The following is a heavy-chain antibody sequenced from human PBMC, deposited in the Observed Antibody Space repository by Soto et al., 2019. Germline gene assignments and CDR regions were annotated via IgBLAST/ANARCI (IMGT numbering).Heavy chain of an antibody. CDR2: ISGGGGTT. V-gene: IGHV3-23*01. Sequence: GESLKISCEASGFTFSSYAMSWVRQAPGKGLEWVSGISGGGGTTYYADSVKGRFTISRDNSKNTLYLQVNSLRAEDTAVYYCAKDQAAGGTISRYFQDWGQGTLVTVSS. CDR3: AKDQAAGGTISRYFQD. D-gene: IGHD6-13*01. J-gene: IGHJ1*01. CDR1: GFTFSSYA.